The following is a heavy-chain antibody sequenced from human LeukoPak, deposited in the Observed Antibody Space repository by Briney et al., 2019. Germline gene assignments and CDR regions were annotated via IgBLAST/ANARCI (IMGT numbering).Heavy chain of an antibody. CDR2: IYYSGST. CDR3: ATDIVATMDY. J-gene: IGHJ4*02. Sequence: SETLSLTCIVSGGSISSSSYYWGWIRQPPGKGLEWIGSIYYSGSTYYNPSLKSRVTISVDTSKNQFSLKLSSVTAADTAVYYCATDIVATMDYWGQGTLVTVSS. V-gene: IGHV4-39*07. CDR1: GGSISSSSYY. D-gene: IGHD5-12*01.